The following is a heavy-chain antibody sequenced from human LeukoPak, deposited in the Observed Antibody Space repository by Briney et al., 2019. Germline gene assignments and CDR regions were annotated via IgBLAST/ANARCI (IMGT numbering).Heavy chain of an antibody. Sequence: ASGEVSCQASGYTFPGYYMHWGRPAPGQGLEWMGWVNPNSGGTNYSQKFQGRGTMTMDTSISKVYMELSRLRSDDTAVYYCARDMDSSSWYGYWGQGTLVTVSS. D-gene: IGHD6-13*01. CDR2: VNPNSGGT. V-gene: IGHV1-2*02. CDR3: ARDMDSSSWYGY. CDR1: GYTFPGYY. J-gene: IGHJ4*02.